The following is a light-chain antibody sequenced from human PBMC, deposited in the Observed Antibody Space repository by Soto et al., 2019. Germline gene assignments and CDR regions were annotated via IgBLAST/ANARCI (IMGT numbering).Light chain of an antibody. CDR2: GES. V-gene: IGKV3-20*01. CDR3: QQYGSSPIT. J-gene: IGKJ5*01. Sequence: EIVCTQSPATRSLSPGERATLSCRASQSVSSYLAWYQQKPGQAPRLLISGESSRATGIPDRFSGSGSGTDFTLTISRLEPEDFALYDCQQYGSSPITFGQGTRLDI. CDR1: QSVSSY.